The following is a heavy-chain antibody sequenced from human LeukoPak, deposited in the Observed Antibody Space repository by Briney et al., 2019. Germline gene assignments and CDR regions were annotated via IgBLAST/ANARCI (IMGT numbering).Heavy chain of an antibody. J-gene: IGHJ4*02. Sequence: GGSLRLSCAASGFTFSSYAMSWVRQAPGKGLEWVSAISGSGGSTYYADSVKGRFTISRDNSKNTLYPQMNSLRAEDTAVYYCARDSTYYDFWSGFSFDYWGQGTLVTVSS. D-gene: IGHD3-3*01. CDR1: GFTFSSYA. V-gene: IGHV3-23*01. CDR3: ARDSTYYDFWSGFSFDY. CDR2: ISGSGGST.